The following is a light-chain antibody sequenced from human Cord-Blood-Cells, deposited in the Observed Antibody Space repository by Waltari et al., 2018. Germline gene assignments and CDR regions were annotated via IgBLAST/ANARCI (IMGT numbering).Light chain of an antibody. J-gene: IGLJ1*01. Sequence: QSALTQPRSVSGSPGQSVTLSCTGTSIDVGGYNYVSWYQQHPGKAPKLMIYDVSKRPSGVPDRFSGSKSGNTASLTISGLQAEDEADYYCCSYAGSYVFGTGTKVTVL. CDR3: CSYAGSYV. V-gene: IGLV2-11*01. CDR1: SIDVGGYNY. CDR2: DVS.